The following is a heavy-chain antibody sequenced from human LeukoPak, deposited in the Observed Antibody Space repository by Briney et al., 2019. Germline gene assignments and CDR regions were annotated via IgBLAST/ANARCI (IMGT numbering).Heavy chain of an antibody. J-gene: IGHJ4*02. Sequence: SQTLSLTCTVSGGSISSGSYYWSWIRQPAGKGLEWIGRIYTSGSTNYNPSLKSRVTISVDTSKNQFSLKLSSVTAADTAVYYCASSSGPGGYFDYWGQGTLVTVSS. CDR1: GGSISSGSYY. CDR3: ASSSGPGGYFDY. V-gene: IGHV4-61*02. D-gene: IGHD3-10*01. CDR2: IYTSGST.